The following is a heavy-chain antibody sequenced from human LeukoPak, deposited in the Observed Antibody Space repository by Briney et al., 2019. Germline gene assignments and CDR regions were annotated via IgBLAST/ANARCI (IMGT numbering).Heavy chain of an antibody. CDR1: GCSISSYY. V-gene: IGHV4-59*01. CDR3: ARSGYCSGGSCFFYFDY. J-gene: IGHJ4*02. D-gene: IGHD2-15*01. CDR2: IYYSGST. Sequence: KPSETLSLTCTVSGCSISSYYWSWIRQPPGKGLEWIGYIYYSGSTNYNPSLKSRVTISVDTSKNQFSLKLSSVTAADTAVYYCARSGYCSGGSCFFYFDYWGQGTLVTVSS.